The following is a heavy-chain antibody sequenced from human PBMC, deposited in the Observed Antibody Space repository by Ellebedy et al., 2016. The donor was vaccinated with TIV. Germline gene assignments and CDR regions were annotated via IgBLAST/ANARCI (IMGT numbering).Heavy chain of an antibody. CDR2: ISSSGDYI. CDR3: ARDKGYGMDV. Sequence: GGSLRLSXAASGFTFSRYSMNWVRQAPGKGLEWVSSISSSGDYIFYADSVKGRFTISRDNAKNSLYLQMISLRAEDTAIYYCARDKGYGMDVWGPGTTVTVSS. V-gene: IGHV3-21*01. J-gene: IGHJ6*02. CDR1: GFTFSRYS.